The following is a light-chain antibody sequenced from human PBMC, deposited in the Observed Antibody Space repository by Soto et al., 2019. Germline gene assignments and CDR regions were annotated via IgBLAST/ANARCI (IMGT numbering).Light chain of an antibody. CDR1: SSDVGGYNY. CDR2: EVS. CDR3: SSYTSSSTPWV. V-gene: IGLV2-14*01. J-gene: IGLJ3*02. Sequence: QSVLTQPASVSGSPGQSITISCTGTSSDVGGYNYVSWYQQHPGKAPKFMIYEVSNRPSGVSNRFSGSKSGNTASLTTSGLQAEDEADYYCSSYTSSSTPWVFGGGTKLTVL.